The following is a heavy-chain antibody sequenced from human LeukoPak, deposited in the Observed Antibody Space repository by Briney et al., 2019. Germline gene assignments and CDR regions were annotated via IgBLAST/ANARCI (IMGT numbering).Heavy chain of an antibody. CDR1: GGSISSSSYY. V-gene: IGHV4-39*01. D-gene: IGHD3-22*01. CDR3: ARRYYDSSGFDAFDI. CDR2: IYYSGST. Sequence: SETLSLTCTVSGGSISSSSYYWGWIRQPPGKGLEWIGRIYYSGSTYYNPSLKSRVTISVATSKNQFSLKLSSVTAADTAVYYCARRYYDSSGFDAFDIWGQGTMVTVSS. J-gene: IGHJ3*02.